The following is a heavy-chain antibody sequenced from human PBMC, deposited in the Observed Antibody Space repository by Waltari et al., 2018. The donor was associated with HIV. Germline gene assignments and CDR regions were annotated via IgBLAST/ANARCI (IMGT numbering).Heavy chain of an antibody. V-gene: IGHV4-31*03. CDR2: IYYSGST. CDR3: ARDSGLYGTYSHGMDV. Sequence: QVQLQESGPGLVKPSQTLSLTCTVPGGSVSSASHYWSWIRQHPGKGLEWIGYIYYSGSTYYNPSLKSRVIISIDTSQNQFSLELTSVTAADTAVYYCARDSGLYGTYSHGMDVWGQGTTVTVSS. J-gene: IGHJ6*02. CDR1: GGSVSSASHY. D-gene: IGHD4-17*01.